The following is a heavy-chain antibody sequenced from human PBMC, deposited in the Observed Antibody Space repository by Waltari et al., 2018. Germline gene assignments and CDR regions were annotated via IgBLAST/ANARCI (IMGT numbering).Heavy chain of an antibody. CDR2: IFWNDDK. J-gene: IGHJ4*02. Sequence: QITLKESGPTLVKPTQTLTLTCTFSGFSFSTSGVGVGWIRQPPGKALEWVALIFWNDDKRYNSSLKSRPTITKDTSQNQVVLTLTNMDPVDTATYFCAHSPVSFYYGPGNSFYFDYWGQGILVTVSS. D-gene: IGHD3-10*01. CDR3: AHSPVSFYYGPGNSFYFDY. V-gene: IGHV2-5*01. CDR1: GFSFSTSGVG.